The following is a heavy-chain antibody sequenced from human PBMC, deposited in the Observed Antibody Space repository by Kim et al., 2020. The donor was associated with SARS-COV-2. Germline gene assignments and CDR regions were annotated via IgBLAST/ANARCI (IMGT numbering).Heavy chain of an antibody. J-gene: IGHJ4*02. CDR3: ARAPGYCSGGSCYGGFDY. V-gene: IGHV4-39*07. CDR1: GGSISSSSYY. CDR2: IYYSGST. Sequence: SETLSLTCTVSGGSISSSSYYWGWIRQPPGKGLEWIGSIYYSGSTYYNPSLKSRVTISVDTSKNQFSLKLSSVTAADTAVYYCARAPGYCSGGSCYGGFDYWGQGTLVTVSS. D-gene: IGHD2-15*01.